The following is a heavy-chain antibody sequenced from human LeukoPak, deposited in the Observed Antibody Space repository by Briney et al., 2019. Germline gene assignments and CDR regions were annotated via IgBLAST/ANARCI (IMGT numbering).Heavy chain of an antibody. CDR3: ARARNFDSPFDY. CDR1: GFTFSSYA. V-gene: IGHV3-30-3*01. Sequence: GGSLRLSCAASGFTFSSYAMHWVRQAPGKGLEWVAVISYDGSNKYYADSVKGRFTISRDNSKNTLYLQMNSLRAEDTAVYYCARARNFDSPFDYWGQGTLVTVSS. J-gene: IGHJ4*02. CDR2: ISYDGSNK. D-gene: IGHD3-9*01.